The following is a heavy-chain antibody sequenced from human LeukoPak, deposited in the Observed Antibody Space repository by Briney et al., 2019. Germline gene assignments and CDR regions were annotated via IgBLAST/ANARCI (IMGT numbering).Heavy chain of an antibody. CDR3: ASGYGDYDETLDY. D-gene: IGHD4-17*01. Sequence: ASVKVSCKTSGYTFTGYFMHWVRQAPGQGLEWMGWINPNSGGTNYAQKFQGRVTMTRDTSISTAYMELSRLRSDDTAVYYCASGYGDYDETLDYWGQGTLVTVSS. CDR2: INPNSGGT. CDR1: GYTFTGYF. V-gene: IGHV1-2*02. J-gene: IGHJ4*02.